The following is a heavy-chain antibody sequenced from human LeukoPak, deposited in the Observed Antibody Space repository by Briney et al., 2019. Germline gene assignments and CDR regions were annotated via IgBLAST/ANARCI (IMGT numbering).Heavy chain of an antibody. CDR1: GESFSGDY. V-gene: IGHV4-34*01. D-gene: IGHD5-24*01. CDR3: ARGRWLQYET. J-gene: IGHJ5*02. CDR2: INQSGST. Sequence: SETLSLTCGVYGESFSGDYWSWIRQPPGKGLEWIGEINQSGSTNYIPSLKSRVTISVDTSKNQFPLKLISVTAADTAVYYCARGRWLQYETWGQGTLVTVSS.